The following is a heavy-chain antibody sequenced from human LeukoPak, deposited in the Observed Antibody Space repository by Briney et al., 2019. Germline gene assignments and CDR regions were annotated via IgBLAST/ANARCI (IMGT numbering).Heavy chain of an antibody. CDR1: GFTFSTSS. V-gene: IGHV3-48*01. Sequence: AGGSLRLSCAASGFTFSTSSMNWVRQAPGKGLEWISYISSGSGTIYYADSVKGRFTISRDNSKNTVDLQMNSLRVEDTAVYYCARLLGSALDPWGQGTLVTVST. J-gene: IGHJ5*02. D-gene: IGHD2-21*01. CDR2: ISSGSGTI. CDR3: ARLLGSALDP.